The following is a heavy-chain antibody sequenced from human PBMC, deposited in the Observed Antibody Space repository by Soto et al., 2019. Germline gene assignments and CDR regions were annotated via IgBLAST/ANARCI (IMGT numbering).Heavy chain of an antibody. V-gene: IGHV1-3*01. CDR1: GYTFTSYA. Sequence: GASVKVSCKASGYTFTSYAMHWVRQAPGQRLEWMGWINAGNGNTKYSQKYQGRVTITRDTSASTAYMELSSLRSEDTAVYYCATAFRITIFGVVISPTSYYYYGMDVWGQGTTVTVS. CDR3: ATAFRITIFGVVISPTSYYYYGMDV. J-gene: IGHJ6*02. CDR2: INAGNGNT. D-gene: IGHD3-3*01.